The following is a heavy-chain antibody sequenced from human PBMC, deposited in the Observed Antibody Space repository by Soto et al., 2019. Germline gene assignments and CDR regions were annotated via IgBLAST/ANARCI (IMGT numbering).Heavy chain of an antibody. V-gene: IGHV4-30-4*01. J-gene: IGHJ4*02. CDR1: GGSISSGDYY. Sequence: SETLSLTCTVSGGSISSGDYYWSWIRQPPGKGLEWIGYIYYSGSTYYNPSLKSRVTISVDTSKNQFSLKLSSVTAADTAVYYCARVSPWFGGDYWGQGTLVTVSS. CDR2: IYYSGST. CDR3: ARVSPWFGGDY. D-gene: IGHD3-10*01.